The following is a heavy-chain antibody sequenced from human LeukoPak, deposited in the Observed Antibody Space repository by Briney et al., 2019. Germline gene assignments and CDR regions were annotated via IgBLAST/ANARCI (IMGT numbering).Heavy chain of an antibody. Sequence: SETLSLTCTVSGGSISSSSYYWGWIRQPPGKGLEWIGSIYYSGSTYYNPSLKSRVTISVDTSKNQFSLKLSSVTAADTAEYYCASNLGWFDPWGQGTLVTVSS. CDR1: GGSISSSSYY. CDR2: IYYSGST. J-gene: IGHJ5*02. V-gene: IGHV4-39*07. CDR3: ASNLGWFDP.